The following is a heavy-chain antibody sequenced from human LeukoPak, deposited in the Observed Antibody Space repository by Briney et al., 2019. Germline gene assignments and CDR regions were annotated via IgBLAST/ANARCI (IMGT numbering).Heavy chain of an antibody. CDR3: ARDNRYNWNYYDY. Sequence: SETLSLTCAVYGGSFSGYYWSWIRQHPGKGLEWIGYIYYSGSTYYNPSLKSRVTISVDTSKNQFSLKLSSVTAADTAVYYCARDNRYNWNYYDYWGQGTLVTVSS. J-gene: IGHJ4*02. CDR2: IYYSGST. D-gene: IGHD1-20*01. CDR1: GGSFSGYY. V-gene: IGHV4-31*11.